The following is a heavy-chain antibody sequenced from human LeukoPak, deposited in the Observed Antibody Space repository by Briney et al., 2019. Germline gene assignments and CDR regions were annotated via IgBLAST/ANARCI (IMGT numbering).Heavy chain of an antibody. D-gene: IGHD6-13*01. CDR1: GGSISSYY. Sequence: NSSETLSLTCTVSGGSISSYYWSWIRQPPGKGLEWIGYIYYSGSTNYNPSLKSRVTISVDTSRNQFSLKLSSVTAADTAVYYCARGRYSSSWYGWFDPWGQGTLVTVSS. CDR3: ARGRYSSSWYGWFDP. V-gene: IGHV4-59*01. CDR2: IYYSGST. J-gene: IGHJ5*02.